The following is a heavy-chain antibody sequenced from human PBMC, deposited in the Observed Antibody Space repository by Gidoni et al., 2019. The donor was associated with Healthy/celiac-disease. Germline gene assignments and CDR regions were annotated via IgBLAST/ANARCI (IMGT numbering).Heavy chain of an antibody. V-gene: IGHV3-23*01. J-gene: IGHJ4*02. CDR2: ISGSGGST. D-gene: IGHD6-19*01. CDR3: AKCRSPKSGSGWPFDY. Sequence: EVQLLESGGGLVQPGGSLRLSCAASGFTFSRYAMSWVRQAPGKGLEWVSAISGSGGSTYYADSVKGRFTISRDNSKNTLYLQMNSLRAEDTAVYYCAKCRSPKSGSGWPFDYWGQGTLVTVSS. CDR1: GFTFSRYA.